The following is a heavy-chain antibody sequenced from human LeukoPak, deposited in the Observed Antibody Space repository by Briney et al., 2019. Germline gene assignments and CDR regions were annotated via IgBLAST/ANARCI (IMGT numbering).Heavy chain of an antibody. V-gene: IGHV3-53*01. CDR1: GFTFSSYS. CDR3: ARDNNGYGDYDY. J-gene: IGHJ4*02. CDR2: IYSGGST. Sequence: GGSLRLSCAASGFTFSSYSMNWVRQAPGKGLEWVSVIYSGGSTYYADSVKGRFTISRDNSKNTLYLQMNSLRAEDTAVYYCARDNNGYGDYDYWGQGTLVTVSS. D-gene: IGHD4-17*01.